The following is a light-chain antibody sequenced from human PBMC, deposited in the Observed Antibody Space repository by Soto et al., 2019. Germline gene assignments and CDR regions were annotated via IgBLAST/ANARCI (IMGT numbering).Light chain of an antibody. Sequence: EIVLTQSPGTLSLSPGERATLSCRASQSVSSNYLAWYQQKLGQAPRLLIFDASTRATGIPDRFSGSGSGTDFTLPISRLEPEDFAVYYCQQYGSSPPITFGQGTRLEIK. CDR3: QQYGSSPPIT. J-gene: IGKJ5*01. CDR1: QSVSSNY. CDR2: DAS. V-gene: IGKV3-20*01.